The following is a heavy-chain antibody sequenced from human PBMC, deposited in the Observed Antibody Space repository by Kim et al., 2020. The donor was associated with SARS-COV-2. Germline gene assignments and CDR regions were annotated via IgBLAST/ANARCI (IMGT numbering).Heavy chain of an antibody. CDR3: ARTYSSGFGYNWFDP. CDR1: GFTVSSNY. D-gene: IGHD6-19*01. CDR2: IYSGGST. Sequence: GGSLRLSCAASGFTVSSNYMSWVRQAPGKGLEWVSVIYSGGSTYYADSVKGRFTISRDNSKNTLYLQMNSLRAEDTAVYYCARTYSSGFGYNWFDPWGQGTLVTVSS. J-gene: IGHJ5*02. V-gene: IGHV3-66*02.